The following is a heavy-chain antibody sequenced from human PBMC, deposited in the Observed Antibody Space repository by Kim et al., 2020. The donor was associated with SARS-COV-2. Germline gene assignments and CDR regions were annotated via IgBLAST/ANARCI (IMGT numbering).Heavy chain of an antibody. CDR1: GFSLSTTGMC. CDR2: IDWDDVK. V-gene: IGHV2-70*11. Sequence: SGPTLVKPTQTLTLTCSFSGFSLSTTGMCLSWIRQPPGKALEWLARIDWDDVKYYSSSLKTRLAVSKDTSKNQVVLTMTNVAPVDTGTYFCALPLGSDGDCSYFDNWGQGTLVTVSS. J-gene: IGHJ4*02. CDR3: ALPLGSDGDCSYFDN. D-gene: IGHD2-21*01.